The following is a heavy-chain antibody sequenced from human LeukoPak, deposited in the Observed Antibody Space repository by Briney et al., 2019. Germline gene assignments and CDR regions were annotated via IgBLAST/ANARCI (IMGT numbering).Heavy chain of an antibody. J-gene: IGHJ4*02. CDR2: IYSGGST. Sequence: GGSLRLSCAASGFTVSSNYMSWVRQAPGKVLEWVSVIYSGGSTYYADSVKGRFTISRDNSKNTLYLQMNSLRAEDTAVYYCARSGYSYGFFDYWGQGTLVTVSS. CDR1: GFTVSSNY. V-gene: IGHV3-53*01. CDR3: ARSGYSYGFFDY. D-gene: IGHD5-18*01.